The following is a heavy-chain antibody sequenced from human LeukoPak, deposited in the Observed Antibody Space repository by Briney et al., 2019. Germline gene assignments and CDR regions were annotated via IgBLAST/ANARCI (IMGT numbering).Heavy chain of an antibody. V-gene: IGHV4-59*08. CDR1: GGSISSYY. Sequence: SETLSLTCTVSGGSISSYYWTWVRQPPGKGLEWIGYIYYSGSTKYNPSLKSRVTMSVDTSKNRFSLKLSSVTAADTAVYYCARHRGYCSSTSCSYNWFDPWGQGTLVTVSS. CDR3: ARHRGYCSSTSCSYNWFDP. CDR2: IYYSGST. J-gene: IGHJ5*02. D-gene: IGHD2-2*03.